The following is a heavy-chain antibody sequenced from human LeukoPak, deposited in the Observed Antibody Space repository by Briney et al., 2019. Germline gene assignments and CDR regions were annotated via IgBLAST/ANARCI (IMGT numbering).Heavy chain of an antibody. V-gene: IGHV3-23*01. D-gene: IGHD3-9*01. J-gene: IGHJ4*02. CDR1: GFTFNNYA. Sequence: GASLRLSCAASGFTFNNYAMSWVRQAPGKGLEWVSAILGSGRSAYYADSVKGRFTISRDNSKNSLFLQMNSLRVEDTALYCCSKWGDYDVLTGYYDSDFWGQGALVTVSA. CDR2: ILGSGRSA. CDR3: SKWGDYDVLTGYYDSDF.